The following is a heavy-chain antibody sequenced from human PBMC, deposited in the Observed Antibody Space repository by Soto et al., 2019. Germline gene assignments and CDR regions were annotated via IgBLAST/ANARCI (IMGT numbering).Heavy chain of an antibody. CDR2: IVVGSGNT. V-gene: IGHV1-58*01. CDR3: AAVIPDYYGMDV. D-gene: IGHD2-21*01. CDR1: GFTFTSSA. Sequence: SVKVSCKASGFTFTSSAVQRVRQARGQRLDWIGWIVVGSGNTNYAQKFQERVNITRDMSTSTAYMELSSLRSEDTAVYYCAAVIPDYYGMDVWGQGTTVTVSS. J-gene: IGHJ6*02.